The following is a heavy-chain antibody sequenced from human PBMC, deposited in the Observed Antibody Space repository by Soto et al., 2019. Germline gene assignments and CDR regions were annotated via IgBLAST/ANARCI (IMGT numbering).Heavy chain of an antibody. Sequence: SETLSLTCTVFGDSISAHYWSWIRQPPGRGLEWIGYIYYTGITIYNPSLKSRVSISLDTSKNQFSLKLSSVTAADTAVFYCARYKREGVFGVAFDVWGQGKMVTVSS. J-gene: IGHJ3*01. V-gene: IGHV4-59*11. CDR1: GDSISAHY. CDR2: IYYTGIT. CDR3: ARYKREGVFGVAFDV. D-gene: IGHD3-3*01.